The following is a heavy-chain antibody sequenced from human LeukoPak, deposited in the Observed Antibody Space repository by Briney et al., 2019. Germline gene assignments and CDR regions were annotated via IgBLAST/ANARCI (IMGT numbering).Heavy chain of an antibody. V-gene: IGHV4-38-2*02. CDR1: GYSISSGYY. D-gene: IGHD3-9*01. CDR2: IYYSGST. J-gene: IGHJ4*02. CDR3: ARHVTGTLRYFDWLSSPPSDY. Sequence: SETLSLTCTVSGYSISSGYYWGWIRQPPGKGLEWIGSIYYSGSTYYNPSLKSRVTISVDTSKNQFSLKLSSVTAADTAVYYCARHVTGTLRYFDWLSSPPSDYWGQGTLVTVSS.